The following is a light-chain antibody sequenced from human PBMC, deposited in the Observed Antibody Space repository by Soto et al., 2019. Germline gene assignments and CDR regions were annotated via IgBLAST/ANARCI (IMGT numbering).Light chain of an antibody. CDR1: QGISNY. CDR2: AAS. CDR3: HKYDNGQWT. V-gene: IGKV1-27*01. Sequence: DIQMTQSPSSLSASVGDRVTITCRPSQGISNYLAWYQQKPGKAPKLLIYAASTLHSCVPSRCSGSGSGTDFTLTISSLQPDDVAAYYCHKYDNGQWTLGPGTKVEMK. J-gene: IGKJ1*01.